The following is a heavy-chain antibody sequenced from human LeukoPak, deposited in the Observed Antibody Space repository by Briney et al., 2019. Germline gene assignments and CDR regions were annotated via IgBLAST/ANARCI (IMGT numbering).Heavy chain of an antibody. D-gene: IGHD4-17*01. V-gene: IGHV4-61*01. J-gene: IGHJ4*02. CDR3: ARGGNYGDYDGYFDY. Sequence: SGPVLVKPTETLTLTCTVSGFSLSNARMGVSWIRQPPGKGLEWIGYIYYSGSTNYNPSLRSRVTISVDTSKNQFSLKLSSVTAADTAVYYCARGGNYGDYDGYFDYWGQGTLVTVSS. CDR2: IYYSGST. CDR1: GFSLSNARMG.